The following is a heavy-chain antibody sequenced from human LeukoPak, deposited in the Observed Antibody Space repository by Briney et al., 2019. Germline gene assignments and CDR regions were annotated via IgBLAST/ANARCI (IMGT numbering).Heavy chain of an antibody. J-gene: IGHJ6*02. Sequence: PGGSLRLSCAASGFTFDDYAMHWVRQAPGKGLEWVSGISWNSGSIGYADSAKGRFTISRDNAKNSLYLQMNSLRAEDTALYYCARTLWFGELFGTPHGYYYGMDVWGQGTTVTVSS. CDR3: ARTLWFGELFGTPHGYYYGMDV. V-gene: IGHV3-9*01. D-gene: IGHD3-10*01. CDR1: GFTFDDYA. CDR2: ISWNSGSI.